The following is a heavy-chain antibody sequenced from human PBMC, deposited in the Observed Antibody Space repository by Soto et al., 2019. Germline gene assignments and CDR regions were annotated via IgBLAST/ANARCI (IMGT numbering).Heavy chain of an antibody. CDR2: IYYSGNT. CDR3: ARHAESGSVTPASYFNY. Sequence: SETLSLTSTVSGGSIRSTSYYWGWIRQPPGKGLEWIGSIYYSGNTHYNPSLKSRVTIFVDTSKNQFSLKLSSVTAADTAVYYCARHAESGSVTPASYFNYWGQGTLVTVSS. CDR1: GGSIRSTSYY. D-gene: IGHD4-17*01. J-gene: IGHJ4*02. V-gene: IGHV4-39*01.